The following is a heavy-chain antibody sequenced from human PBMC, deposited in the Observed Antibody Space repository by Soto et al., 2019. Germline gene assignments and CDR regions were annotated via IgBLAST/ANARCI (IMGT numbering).Heavy chain of an antibody. CDR3: ARDRGAYGIDV. CDR2: ISAYNGNT. J-gene: IGHJ6*02. Sequence: QVQLVQSGAEVKKPGASAKVSCKASGYTFTSYGISWVRQAPGQGLEWMGWISAYNGNTNYAQKLQGRVTMTTATSPRTAYMELRSLRSHDTAVYYCARDRGAYGIDVWGQVTTFTVSS. CDR1: GYTFTSYG. V-gene: IGHV1-18*01.